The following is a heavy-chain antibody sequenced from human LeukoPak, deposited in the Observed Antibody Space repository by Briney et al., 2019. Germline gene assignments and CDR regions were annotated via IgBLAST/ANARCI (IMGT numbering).Heavy chain of an antibody. CDR3: ARVAAGLLDY. J-gene: IGHJ4*02. Sequence: SGALSLTCTVSGGSVSSGSYYWSWIRQPPGKGLEWIGYIYYSGSTNYNPSLKSRVTISVDTSKNQFSLKLSSVTAADTAVYYCARVAAGLLDYWGQGTLVTVSS. D-gene: IGHD6-13*01. CDR2: IYYSGST. CDR1: GGSVSSGSYY. V-gene: IGHV4-61*01.